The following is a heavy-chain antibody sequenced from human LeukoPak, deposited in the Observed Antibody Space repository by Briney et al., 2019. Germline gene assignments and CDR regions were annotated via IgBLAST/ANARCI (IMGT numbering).Heavy chain of an antibody. CDR3: ASGRYYYDSSGYYYYYYMDV. D-gene: IGHD3-22*01. Sequence: GGSLRLSCAASGFTSSSYSMNWVRQASGKGLEWVSYISSSSSTIYYADSVKGRFTISRDNAKNSLYLQMNSLRAEDTAVYYCASGRYYYDSSGYYYYYYMDVWGKGTTVTVSS. V-gene: IGHV3-48*04. CDR1: GFTSSSYS. J-gene: IGHJ6*03. CDR2: ISSSSSTI.